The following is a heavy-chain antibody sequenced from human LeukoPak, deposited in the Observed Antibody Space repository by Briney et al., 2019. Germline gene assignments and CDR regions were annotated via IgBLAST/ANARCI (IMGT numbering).Heavy chain of an antibody. V-gene: IGHV4-39*01. CDR1: GGSISSSSYY. CDR2: FYYSGST. J-gene: IGHJ5*02. CDR3: ARHERSSITMVRGVKPKKWFDP. D-gene: IGHD3-10*01. Sequence: SETLSLTRTVSGGSISSSSYYWGWIRQPPGKGLEWIGSFYYSGSTYYNPSLKSRVTISVDTSKNRFSLKLSSVTAADTAVYYCARHERSSITMVRGVKPKKWFDPWGQGTLVTVSS.